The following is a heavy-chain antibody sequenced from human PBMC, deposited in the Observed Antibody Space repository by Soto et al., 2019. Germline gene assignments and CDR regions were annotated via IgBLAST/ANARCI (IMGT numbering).Heavy chain of an antibody. J-gene: IGHJ4*02. CDR3: ARDRGIVVVVAATPNAY. CDR2: INHSGST. D-gene: IGHD2-15*01. Sequence: QVQLQQWGAGLLKPSETLSLTCAVYGGSFSGYYWSWIRQPPGRGLEWIGEINHSGSTNYNPSLKRRVTISVDTSNNQFSLKLSSVTAADTSVYYCARDRGIVVVVAATPNAYWGQGTPVTVSS. V-gene: IGHV4-34*01. CDR1: GGSFSGYY.